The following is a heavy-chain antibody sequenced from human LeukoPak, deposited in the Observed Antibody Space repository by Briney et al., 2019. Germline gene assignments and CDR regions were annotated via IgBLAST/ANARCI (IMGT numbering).Heavy chain of an antibody. Sequence: GGSLRLSCAASGFTFSDYYMSWIRQAPGKGLEWVSYISSSGSTIYYADSVKGRFTISRDNAHNSLYLQMNSLRAEDTAVYYCARAYYYDSSGYSWYYFDYWGQGTLVTVSS. V-gene: IGHV3-11*04. CDR2: ISSSGSTI. CDR3: ARAYYYDSSGYSWYYFDY. CDR1: GFTFSDYY. D-gene: IGHD3-22*01. J-gene: IGHJ4*02.